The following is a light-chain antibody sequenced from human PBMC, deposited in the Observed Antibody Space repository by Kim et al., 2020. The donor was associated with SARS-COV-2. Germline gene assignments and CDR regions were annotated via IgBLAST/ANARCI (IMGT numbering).Light chain of an antibody. Sequence: SYELTQPPSVSVSPGQTASITCSGDKLGDKYACWYQQKPGQSPVLVIYQDSKRPSGIPERFSGSNSGNTATLTISGTQAMDEADYYCQAWDSSTAWVLGGGTPLSVL. CDR1: KLGDKY. J-gene: IGLJ3*02. CDR2: QDS. V-gene: IGLV3-1*01. CDR3: QAWDSSTAWV.